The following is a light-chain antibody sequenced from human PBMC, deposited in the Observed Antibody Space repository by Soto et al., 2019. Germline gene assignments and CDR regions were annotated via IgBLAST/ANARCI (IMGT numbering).Light chain of an antibody. CDR3: QQYNSYTWT. Sequence: DIQMTQSPSTLSASVGDRVTITCRASQSISSWLAWYQQKPGKAPKLLIYKASSLESGVPSRFSGSGSGTECPLTISSLQPDDFATYYCQQYNSYTWTFGQGTKVEIK. CDR1: QSISSW. V-gene: IGKV1-5*03. CDR2: KAS. J-gene: IGKJ1*01.